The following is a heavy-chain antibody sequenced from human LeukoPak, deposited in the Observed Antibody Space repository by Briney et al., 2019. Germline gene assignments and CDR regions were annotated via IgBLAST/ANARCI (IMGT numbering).Heavy chain of an antibody. V-gene: IGHV3-15*01. J-gene: IGHJ4*02. Sequence: GGSLRLSCSASGFTFSNAWMNWVRQAPGKGLEWVGRIKRKTDGGTTDYAAPVKGRFTISRDDSKKTLYLQMNSLKTEYTSVYKSAYDILTAYDYWGQGTLVTVSS. D-gene: IGHD3-9*01. CDR1: GFTFSNAW. CDR2: IKRKTDGGTT. CDR3: AYDILTAYDY.